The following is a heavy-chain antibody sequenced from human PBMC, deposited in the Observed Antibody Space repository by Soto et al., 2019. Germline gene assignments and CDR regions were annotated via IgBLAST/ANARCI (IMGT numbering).Heavy chain of an antibody. J-gene: IGHJ6*02. Sequence: GGSLRLSCAASGFTFSSYEMNWVRQAPGKGLEWVSYISSSGSTIYYADSVKGRFTISRDNAKNSLYLQMNSLRAEDTAVYYCARTGSLGGMNVWGQGTTVTVSS. V-gene: IGHV3-48*03. CDR2: ISSSGSTI. CDR1: GFTFSSYE. CDR3: ARTGSLGGMNV.